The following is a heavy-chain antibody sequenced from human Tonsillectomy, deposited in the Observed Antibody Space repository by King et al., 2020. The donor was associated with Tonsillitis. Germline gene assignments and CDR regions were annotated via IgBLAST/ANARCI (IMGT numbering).Heavy chain of an antibody. D-gene: IGHD6-19*01. CDR3: ARERLYNSGWGIDY. V-gene: IGHV3-33*05. CDR1: GFTFSDYG. J-gene: IGHJ4*02. CDR2: ISYDGSRK. Sequence: VQLVESGGGVVQPGRSLRLSCAASGFTFSDYGMHWVRQAPGKGLEWVALISYDGSRKYYADSVKGRFTISRDNSKNTLYLQMSSLRAEDTAVYYCARERLYNSGWGIDYWGQGTLVTVSS.